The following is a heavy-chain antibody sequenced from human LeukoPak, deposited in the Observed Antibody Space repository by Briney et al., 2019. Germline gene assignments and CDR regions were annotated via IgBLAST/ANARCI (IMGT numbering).Heavy chain of an antibody. J-gene: IGHJ6*03. V-gene: IGHV3-20*04. D-gene: IGHD6-13*01. CDR2: INWNGGST. CDR1: GFTFDDYG. CDR3: ARDGAAAGTLTRYYYYMDV. Sequence: PGGSLRLSCAASGFTFDDYGMSWVRQAPGKGLEWVSGINWNGGSTGYADSVKGRFTISRDNAKNSLYLQMNSLRAEDTALYYCARDGAAAGTLTRYYYYMDVWGKGTTVTVSS.